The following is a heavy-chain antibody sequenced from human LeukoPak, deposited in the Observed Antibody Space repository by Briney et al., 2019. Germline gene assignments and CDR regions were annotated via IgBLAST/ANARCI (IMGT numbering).Heavy chain of an antibody. CDR3: ARDSSSGSGLDY. J-gene: IGHJ4*02. V-gene: IGHV3-33*01. CDR1: GFTFSSYG. Sequence: PGMSLRLSCAASGFTFSSYGMQWVRQAPGKGLEGVAVIWYDGSNKYYADSVKGRFTISRDNSKNTLYLQMSSLRAEATAVYYCARDSSSGSGLDYWGQGTLVTVSS. D-gene: IGHD6-6*01. CDR2: IWYDGSNK.